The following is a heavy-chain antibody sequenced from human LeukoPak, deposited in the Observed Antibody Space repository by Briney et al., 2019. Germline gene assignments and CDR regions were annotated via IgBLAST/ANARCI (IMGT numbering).Heavy chain of an antibody. CDR2: INPNSGGT. CDR1: GYTFTSYY. CDR3: ARTDHCTNGVCYSYFDY. D-gene: IGHD2-8*01. J-gene: IGHJ4*02. Sequence: PSASVKVSCKASGYTFTSYYMHWVRQAPGQGLEWMGIINPNSGGTNYAQKFQGRVTMTRDTSISTAYMELSRLRSDDTAVYYCARTDHCTNGVCYSYFDYWGQGTLVTVSS. V-gene: IGHV1-2*02.